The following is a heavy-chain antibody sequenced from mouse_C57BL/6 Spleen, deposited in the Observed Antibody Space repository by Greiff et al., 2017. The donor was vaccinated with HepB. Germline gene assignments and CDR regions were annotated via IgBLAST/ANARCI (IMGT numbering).Heavy chain of an antibody. CDR2: INPRTGGT. CDR3: ARGHYYGSSIYAMDY. D-gene: IGHD1-1*01. V-gene: IGHV1-42*01. CDR1: GYSFTGYY. J-gene: IGHJ4*01. Sequence: EVQLQQSGPELVKPGASVKISCKASGYSFTGYYMNWVKQSPEKSLEWIGEINPRTGGTTYNQKFKAKATLTVDKSSSTAYMQLKSLTSEDSAVYYCARGHYYGSSIYAMDYWGQGTSVTVSS.